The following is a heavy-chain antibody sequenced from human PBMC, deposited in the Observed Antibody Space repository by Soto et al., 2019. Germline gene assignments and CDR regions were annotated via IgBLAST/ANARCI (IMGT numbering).Heavy chain of an antibody. J-gene: IGHJ5*02. Sequence: SETLSLTCTVSGGSISSYYWSWIRQPPGKGLEWIGYIYYSGSTNYNPSLKSRVTISVDTSKNQFSLKLSSVTAADTAVYYCARDRAAGTPSHNWFDPWGQGTLVTVSS. CDR3: ARDRAAGTPSHNWFDP. D-gene: IGHD6-13*01. CDR2: IYYSGST. CDR1: GGSISSYY. V-gene: IGHV4-59*01.